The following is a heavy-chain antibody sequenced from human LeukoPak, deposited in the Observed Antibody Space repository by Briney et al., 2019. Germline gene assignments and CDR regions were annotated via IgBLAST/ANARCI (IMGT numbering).Heavy chain of an antibody. Sequence: ASVNVSFKASGYTITSYDINWVRQVTGQGLEWMGWMNPNSGNTGYAQKFQGRVTMTRNTSISTAHMELSSLRSEDTAVYYCARVWDIVAAGHYYYGMDVWGQGTTVTVSS. V-gene: IGHV1-8*01. CDR3: ARVWDIVAAGHYYYGMDV. D-gene: IGHD6-13*01. CDR2: MNPNSGNT. CDR1: GYTITSYD. J-gene: IGHJ6*02.